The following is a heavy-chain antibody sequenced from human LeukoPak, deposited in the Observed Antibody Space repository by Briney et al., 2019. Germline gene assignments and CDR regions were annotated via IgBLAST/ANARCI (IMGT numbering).Heavy chain of an antibody. CDR2: IYSGGST. J-gene: IGHJ4*02. Sequence: GGSLRLSCAASGFTFSSYWMSWVRQAPGKGLEWVSVIYSGGSTYYADSVKGRFTISRDNSKNTLYLQMNSLRAEDTAVYYCARVTSSSYHFDYWGQGTLVTVSS. V-gene: IGHV3-53*01. CDR3: ARVTSSSYHFDY. D-gene: IGHD6-13*01. CDR1: GFTFSSYW.